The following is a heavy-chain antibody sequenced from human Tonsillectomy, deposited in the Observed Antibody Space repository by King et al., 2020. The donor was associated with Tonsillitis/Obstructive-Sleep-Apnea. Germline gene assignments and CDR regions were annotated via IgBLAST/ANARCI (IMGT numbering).Heavy chain of an antibody. CDR1: GGSISSSSYY. CDR2: IYYSGST. D-gene: IGHD3-3*01. Sequence: QLQESGPGLVKPSETLSLTCTVSGGSISSSSYYWGWIRQPPGKGLEWIGSIYYSGSTYYNPSLKSRVTISVDTSKHQFSLKLSSVTAADTAVYYCARLPVLEWLLPYYYYYYMDVWGKGTTVTVSS. V-gene: IGHV4-39*01. CDR3: ARLPVLEWLLPYYYYYYMDV. J-gene: IGHJ6*03.